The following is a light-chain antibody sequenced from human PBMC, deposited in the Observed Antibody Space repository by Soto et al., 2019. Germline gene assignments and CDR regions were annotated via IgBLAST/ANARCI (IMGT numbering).Light chain of an antibody. CDR2: AAS. V-gene: IGKV1-17*01. J-gene: IGKJ5*01. CDR1: QGIRHD. CDR3: QQYENIPT. Sequence: DLPMTQSPSPRSASVGDRVTIICRASQGIRHDLGWYHAKPGKAPKRLIFAASSLESGVPSRFSGSGSGTEFTLTIRSLQPEDIATYYCQQYENIPTFGQGTRVEI.